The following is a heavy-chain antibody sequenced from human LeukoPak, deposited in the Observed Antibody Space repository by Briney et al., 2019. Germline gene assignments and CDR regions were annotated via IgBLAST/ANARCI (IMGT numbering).Heavy chain of an antibody. V-gene: IGHV4-39*07. Sequence: SETLSLTCTVSGGSISSSSYYWGWIRQPPGKGLEWIGSIYYSGTTHYNPSLKSRVTISVDTSKNQFSLKLSSVTAADTAVYYCARAPTWTTVIFMPLWGQGTLVTVSS. CDR3: ARAPTWTTVIFMPL. J-gene: IGHJ4*02. CDR1: GGSISSSSYY. CDR2: IYYSGTT. D-gene: IGHD4-11*01.